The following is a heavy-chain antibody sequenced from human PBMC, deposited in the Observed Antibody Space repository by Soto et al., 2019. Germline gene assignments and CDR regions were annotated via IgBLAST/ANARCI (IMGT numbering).Heavy chain of an antibody. V-gene: IGHV4-34*01. D-gene: IGHD2-15*01. CDR3: ARGSTVVTGPFDY. CDR2: INHSGST. J-gene: IGHJ4*02. Sequence: QVQLQQWGAGLLKPSETLSLTCAVYGGSFSGYYWSWIRQPPGKGLEWIGEINHSGSTNYNPSLKSRVTISVDTSKNQFSLKLSSVTAADTAVYYCARGSTVVTGPFDYRAQGTLVTVSS. CDR1: GGSFSGYY.